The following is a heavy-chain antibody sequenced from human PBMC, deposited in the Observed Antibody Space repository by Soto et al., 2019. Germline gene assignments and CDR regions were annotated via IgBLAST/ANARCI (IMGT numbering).Heavy chain of an antibody. J-gene: IGHJ6*02. CDR3: ARLRVRDYYYYYGMDV. CDR1: GYTLTELS. CDR2: MNPNSGNT. V-gene: IGHV1-8*01. Sequence: GASVKVSCKVSGYTLTELSMHWVRQATGQGLEWMGWMNPNSGNTGYAQKFQGRVTMTRNTSISTAYMELSSLRSEDTAVYYCARLRVRDYYYYYGMDVWGQGTTVTVSS.